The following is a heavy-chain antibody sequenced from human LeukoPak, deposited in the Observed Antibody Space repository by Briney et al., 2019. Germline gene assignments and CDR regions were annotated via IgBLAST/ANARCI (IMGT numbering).Heavy chain of an antibody. Sequence: GGSLRLSCAASGFTVSSDYMNWVRQAPGKGLEWVSVIYSGDSTYYADSVKGRFTISRDNSKNTLYLQMNSLRAEDTAVYYCARGTEYSSPLFDFWGQGTLVTVSS. J-gene: IGHJ4*02. V-gene: IGHV3-53*01. CDR1: GFTVSSDY. D-gene: IGHD6-6*01. CDR3: ARGTEYSSPLFDF. CDR2: IYSGDST.